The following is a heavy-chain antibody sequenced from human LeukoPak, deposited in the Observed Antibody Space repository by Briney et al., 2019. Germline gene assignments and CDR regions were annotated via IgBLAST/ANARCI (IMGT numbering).Heavy chain of an antibody. CDR3: VRMKSGYYMYYFDY. J-gene: IGHJ4*02. Sequence: PWASVKVSCKASGGTFSSYAISWVRQAPGQGLEWMGGIIPIFGTANYAQKFQGRVTITADESTSTAYMELSSLRSEDTAVYYCVRMKSGYYMYYFDYWGQGTLVTVSS. CDR1: GGTFSSYA. D-gene: IGHD3-22*01. V-gene: IGHV1-69*01. CDR2: IIPIFGTA.